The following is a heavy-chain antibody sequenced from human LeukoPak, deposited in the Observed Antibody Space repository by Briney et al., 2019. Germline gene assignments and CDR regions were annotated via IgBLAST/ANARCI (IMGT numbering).Heavy chain of an antibody. V-gene: IGHV3-7*01. CDR2: IKQDGSEK. Sequence: GGSLRLSCAASGFTFSSYWMSWVRQAPGKGLEWVANIKQDGSEKYYVDSVKGRFTISRDNAKNSLYLQMNSLRAEDTAVYYCARNYGDYGDYFDYWGQGTLVTVSS. D-gene: IGHD4-17*01. J-gene: IGHJ4*02. CDR3: ARNYGDYGDYFDY. CDR1: GFTFSSYW.